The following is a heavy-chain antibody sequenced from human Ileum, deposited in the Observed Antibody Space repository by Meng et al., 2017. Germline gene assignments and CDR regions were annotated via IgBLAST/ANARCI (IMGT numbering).Heavy chain of an antibody. Sequence: GESLKISCAASGFTFSSYWMHWVRQAPGKGLVWVSRINSDGSSTSYADSVKGRFTISRDNAKNTLYLQMNSLRAEDTAVYYCAREGYDYVWGSYRYSWYFDLWGLGTLVTVSS. CDR3: AREGYDYVWGSYRYSWYFDL. V-gene: IGHV3-74*01. J-gene: IGHJ2*01. D-gene: IGHD3-16*02. CDR1: GFTFSSYW. CDR2: INSDGSST.